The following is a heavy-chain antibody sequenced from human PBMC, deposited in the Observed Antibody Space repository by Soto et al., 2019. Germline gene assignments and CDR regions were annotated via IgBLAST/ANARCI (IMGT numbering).Heavy chain of an antibody. D-gene: IGHD5-12*01. V-gene: IGHV3-33*08. CDR2: IWFDGSNK. CDR1: GFSFSSYG. CDR3: ARVRRDGYNYDAFDI. Sequence: QVQLVESGGGVVQPGRSLRLSCAASGFSFSSYGMHWVRQAPGKGLEWVAVIWFDGSNKYYADSVKGRFTISRDNSKNTLYLQMNSLRAEDMAVYYCARVRRDGYNYDAFDIWGQGTMVTVSS. J-gene: IGHJ3*02.